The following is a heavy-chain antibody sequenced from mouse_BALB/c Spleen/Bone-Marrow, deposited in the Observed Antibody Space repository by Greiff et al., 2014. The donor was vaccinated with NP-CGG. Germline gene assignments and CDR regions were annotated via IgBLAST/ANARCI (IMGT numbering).Heavy chain of an antibody. J-gene: IGHJ2*01. Sequence: QVQLQQSGAELVRPGTSVKVSCKASGYAFTNYLIEWVKQRPGQGLEWIGVINPGSGGTNCNEKFKGKATLTADKSSSTAYMQLSSLTSDDSAVYFCARGAYYGNYFDYWGQGTTLTVSS. CDR3: ARGAYYGNYFDY. CDR2: INPGSGGT. CDR1: GYAFTNYL. D-gene: IGHD2-10*01. V-gene: IGHV1-54*01.